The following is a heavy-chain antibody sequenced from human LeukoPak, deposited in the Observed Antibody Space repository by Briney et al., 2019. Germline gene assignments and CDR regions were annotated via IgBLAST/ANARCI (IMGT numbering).Heavy chain of an antibody. CDR3: ARGHSLGPGIAARDSRLYY. D-gene: IGHD6-6*01. CDR1: GYTFTSYD. J-gene: IGHJ4*02. Sequence: ASVKVSCKASGYTFTSYDINWVRQAPGQGLEWMGRINPNSGGTNYAQKFQGRVTMTRDTSISTAYMELSRLRSDDTAVYYCARGHSLGPGIAARDSRLYYWGQGTLVTVSS. CDR2: INPNSGGT. V-gene: IGHV1-2*06.